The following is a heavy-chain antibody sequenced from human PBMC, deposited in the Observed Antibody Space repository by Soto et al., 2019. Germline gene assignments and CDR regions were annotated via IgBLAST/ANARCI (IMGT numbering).Heavy chain of an antibody. CDR2: IGVSGDTT. V-gene: IGHV3-23*01. Sequence: EVQLLESGGGLVQPGGSLRLSCAASGFTLSSYAMSWVRQAPGKGLEWVSAIGVSGDTTYYADSVKGRFTISRDNSKNTLYLQMGSLRAEDTAVYYCANVRRFGELRSLYWGQGPLVTVSS. J-gene: IGHJ4*02. CDR3: ANVRRFGELRSLY. CDR1: GFTLSSYA. D-gene: IGHD3-10*01.